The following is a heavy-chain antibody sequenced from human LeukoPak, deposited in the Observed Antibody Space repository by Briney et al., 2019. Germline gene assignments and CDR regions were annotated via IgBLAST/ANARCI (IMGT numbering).Heavy chain of an antibody. CDR1: GYSISSGYY. Sequence: SETLSLTCAVSGYSISSGYYWGWIRQPPGKGLEWIGSIYHSGTTHYNPSLKSRVTISVDTSKNQFSLKLSSVTAADTAIYYCARVLGGSSPFAYWGQGTLATVSS. CDR2: IYHSGTT. V-gene: IGHV4-38-2*01. D-gene: IGHD1-26*01. J-gene: IGHJ4*02. CDR3: ARVLGGSSPFAY.